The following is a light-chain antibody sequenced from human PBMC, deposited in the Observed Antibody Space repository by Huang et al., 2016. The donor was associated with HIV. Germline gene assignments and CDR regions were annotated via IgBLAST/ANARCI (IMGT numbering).Light chain of an antibody. CDR2: AAS. CDR3: LHYNTSPL. Sequence: IVLTQSPGTLSLSPGERATLSCRARATISSSSLAWYQQTSGQSPGLVIYAASSRATGIPDRFSGSGSGTDFTLTISRLEPEDFAVYYCLHYNTSPLFGQGTKLEIK. V-gene: IGKV3-20*01. J-gene: IGKJ2*01. CDR1: ATISSSS.